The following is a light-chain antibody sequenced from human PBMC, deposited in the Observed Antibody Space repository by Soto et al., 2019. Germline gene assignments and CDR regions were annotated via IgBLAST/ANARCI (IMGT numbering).Light chain of an antibody. CDR3: QQYGSFPLT. V-gene: IGKV3-20*01. CDR2: DAS. CDR1: QSVSSSY. J-gene: IGKJ4*01. Sequence: EIVLTQSPGTLSLSPGERATLSCRASQSVSSSYLAWYQQKPGQAPRLLIYDASSRATGIPDRFSGSGSGTDFTLTISRLEPEDFVVYYCQQYGSFPLTFGGGTKVEIK.